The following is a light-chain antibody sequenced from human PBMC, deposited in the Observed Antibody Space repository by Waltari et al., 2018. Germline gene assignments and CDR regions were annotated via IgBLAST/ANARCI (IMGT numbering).Light chain of an antibody. CDR1: QSVSSF. CDR3: QQYGSSPPNT. J-gene: IGKJ2*01. V-gene: IGKV3-20*01. CDR2: GAS. Sequence: EIVLTQSPGTLSLSPGERATLSCRASQSVSSFLAWYQQKPGQAPRLLIYGASSRAAGIPDRFSGSWSGTDFTLTISRLEPEDFALYYCQQYGSSPPNTFGQGTKLEI.